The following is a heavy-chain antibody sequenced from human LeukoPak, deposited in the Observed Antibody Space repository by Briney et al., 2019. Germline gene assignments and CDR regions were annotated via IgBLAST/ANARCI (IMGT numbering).Heavy chain of an antibody. Sequence: GASVNVSCKASGYTSSDYYMHWVRQAPGQGLEWMGWINPKTGGTNYAQKFQGRVTMTRDTSIRTAYMELSRLRSDDTAVYYCARGSTGLRGRTDCWGQGTLDTVSS. J-gene: IGHJ4*02. D-gene: IGHD4-17*01. CDR1: GYTSSDYY. CDR2: INPKTGGT. CDR3: ARGSTGLRGRTDC. V-gene: IGHV1-2*02.